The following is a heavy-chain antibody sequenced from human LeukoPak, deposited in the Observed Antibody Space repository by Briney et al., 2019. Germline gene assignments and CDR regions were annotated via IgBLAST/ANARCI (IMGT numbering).Heavy chain of an antibody. J-gene: IGHJ4*02. CDR3: ARLGDSTSRLYYFDY. CDR1: GGSISSYY. D-gene: IGHD6-6*01. V-gene: IGHV4-59*08. Sequence: SETLSLTCTVSGGSISSYYWSWIRQPPGKGLEWIGYISYSGSTYYNPSLKSRVNISVDTSKSQFSLKLSSVTAADTAVYYCARLGDSTSRLYYFDYWGQGTLVTVSS. CDR2: ISYSGST.